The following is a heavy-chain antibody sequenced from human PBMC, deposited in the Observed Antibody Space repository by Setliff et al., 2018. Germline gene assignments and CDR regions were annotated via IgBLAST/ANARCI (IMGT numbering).Heavy chain of an antibody. CDR2: IYYSGST. J-gene: IGHJ6*03. D-gene: IGHD3-10*01. CDR3: ARHKSNGSGSYPSLYMDV. CDR1: GDSISDISYY. Sequence: SETLSLTCTISGDSISDISYYWGFIRQSPWQGPEWIGSIYYSGSTYYNPSLKSRVTIFVDTSKNQFSLKLSSVTAADTAVYYCARHKSNGSGSYPSLYMDVWGKGIMVTVSS. V-gene: IGHV4-39*01.